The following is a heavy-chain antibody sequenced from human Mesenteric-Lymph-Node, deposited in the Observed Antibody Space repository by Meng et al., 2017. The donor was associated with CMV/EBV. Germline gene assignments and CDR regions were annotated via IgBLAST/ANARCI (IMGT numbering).Heavy chain of an antibody. Sequence: GESLKISCAASGFTFSSYGMHWVRQAPGKGLEWVAFIRYDGSNKYYADSVKGRFTISRDNSKNTLYLQMNRLRAEDTAVYYCAREGSIVVVPAAISSGGWFDPWGQGTLVTVSS. CDR1: GFTFSSYG. CDR3: AREGSIVVVPAAISSGGWFDP. CDR2: IRYDGSNK. J-gene: IGHJ5*02. D-gene: IGHD2-2*01. V-gene: IGHV3-30*02.